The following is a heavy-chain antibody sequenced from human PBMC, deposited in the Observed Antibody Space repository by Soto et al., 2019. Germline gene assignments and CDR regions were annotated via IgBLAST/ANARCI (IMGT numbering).Heavy chain of an antibody. V-gene: IGHV3-33*06. D-gene: IGHD5-18*01. Sequence: QVQLVESGGGVVQPGRSLRLSCAASGFTFSTYGMHWVRQAPGKGLEWVAVIWYDGSNKDYEDSVKGRFTISRDNSKNTXYXXMTSLRAEDTAVYYCAKEALVDTAMDTTGVDAFDIWGQGTMVTVSS. J-gene: IGHJ3*02. CDR3: AKEALVDTAMDTTGVDAFDI. CDR2: IWYDGSNK. CDR1: GFTFSTYG.